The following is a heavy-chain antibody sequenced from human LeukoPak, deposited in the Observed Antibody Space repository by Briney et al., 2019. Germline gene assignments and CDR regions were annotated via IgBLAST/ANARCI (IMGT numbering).Heavy chain of an antibody. D-gene: IGHD4-11*01. Sequence: GGSLRLPCAASGFTFSDFGIHWIRQAPGKGLEWVALIRSDGSSKYYADSVKGRFTISRDNSKNTLYLQMHSLRVEDTAVYYCAKDRDDYGNDCWGQGILVTVST. CDR2: IRSDGSSK. V-gene: IGHV3-30*02. CDR1: GFTFSDFG. J-gene: IGHJ4*02. CDR3: AKDRDDYGNDC.